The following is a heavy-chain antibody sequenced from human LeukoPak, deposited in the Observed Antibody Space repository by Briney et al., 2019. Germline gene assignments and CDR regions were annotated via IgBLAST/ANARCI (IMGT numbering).Heavy chain of an antibody. J-gene: IGHJ4*02. CDR3: VKVRFDNSAHFDY. Sequence: GGSLRLSCAASGFSFDDNAMHWVRQGPGKGLEWVSGISWNGDSIGYAASVKGRFTVSRDNAKNSLYLQMNSLRTEDTALYYCVKVRFDNSAHFDYWGQGTLVTVSS. D-gene: IGHD3-22*01. CDR1: GFSFDDNA. V-gene: IGHV3-9*01. CDR2: ISWNGDSI.